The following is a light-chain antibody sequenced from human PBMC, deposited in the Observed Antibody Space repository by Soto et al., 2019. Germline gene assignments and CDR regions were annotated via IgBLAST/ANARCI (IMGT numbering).Light chain of an antibody. J-gene: IGKJ2*01. Sequence: EIVLTQSPATLSVSPGERATLSCGASQSISTYLAWYQHKPGQAPRLLIYRASTRAGGVPARFSGSGSGAEFTLTISTLQSEDFAVYYCHQYINWPLSTFGQGTKLEIK. V-gene: IGKV3-15*01. CDR1: QSISTY. CDR3: HQYINWPLST. CDR2: RAS.